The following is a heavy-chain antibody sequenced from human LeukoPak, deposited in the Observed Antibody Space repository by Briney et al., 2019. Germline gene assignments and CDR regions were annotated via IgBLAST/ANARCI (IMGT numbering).Heavy chain of an antibody. V-gene: IGHV1-69*13. CDR3: ARGKEYSSSNY. CDR1: GGTFSSYA. Sequence: RASVKVSCKASGGTFSSYAISWVRQAPGQGLEWMGGIVPIFGTANYAQKFQGRVTITADESTSTAYMELSSLRSEDTAVYYCARGKEYSSSNYWGQGTLVTVSS. CDR2: IVPIFGTA. J-gene: IGHJ4*02. D-gene: IGHD6-13*01.